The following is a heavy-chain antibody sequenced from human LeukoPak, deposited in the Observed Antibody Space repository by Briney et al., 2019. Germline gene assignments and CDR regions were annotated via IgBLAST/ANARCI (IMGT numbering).Heavy chain of an antibody. J-gene: IGHJ4*02. D-gene: IGHD6-19*01. CDR3: ARGVAVAARFDY. CDR2: IYSGDST. CDR1: GFTVSSNY. V-gene: IGHV3-66*01. Sequence: PGGSLRLSCGASGFTVSSNYMSWVRQAPGKGLEWVSVIYSGDSTYYADSVKGRFTISRDNSKNTLYLQMNSLRAEDTAVYYCARGVAVAARFDYWGQGTLVTVSS.